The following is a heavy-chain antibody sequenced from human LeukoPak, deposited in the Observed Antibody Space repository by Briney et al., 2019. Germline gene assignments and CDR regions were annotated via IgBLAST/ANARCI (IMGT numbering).Heavy chain of an antibody. J-gene: IGHJ4*02. CDR2: INHSGST. D-gene: IGHD6-19*01. CDR3: ARDKRAVAGTPPDY. Sequence: SETLSLTCAVYGGSFSGYYWSWLRQPPGKGLEWIGEINHSGSTNYNPSLKSRVTISVDTSKNQFSLKLSSVTAADTAVYYCARDKRAVAGTPPDYWGQGTLVTVSS. CDR1: GGSFSGYY. V-gene: IGHV4-34*01.